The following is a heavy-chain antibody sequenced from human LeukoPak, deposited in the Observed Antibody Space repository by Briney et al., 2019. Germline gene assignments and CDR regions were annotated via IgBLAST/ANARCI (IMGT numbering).Heavy chain of an antibody. V-gene: IGHV4-34*01. CDR1: GGSFSYY. J-gene: IGHJ3*01. Sequence: KPSETLSLTCAVYGGSFSYYWRWFRQHPARGRQGLVELNHSGITNKNHSLKRRVPISVDTSKTHLSLMLITVTTAAAAIYYFAKSLYCGDDCFWGPGTMVTVSS. D-gene: IGHD2-21*01. CDR2: LNHSGIT. CDR3: AKSLYCGDDCF.